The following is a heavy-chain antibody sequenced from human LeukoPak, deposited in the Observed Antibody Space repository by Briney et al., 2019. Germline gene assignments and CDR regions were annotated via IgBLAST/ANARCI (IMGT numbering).Heavy chain of an antibody. J-gene: IGHJ4*02. CDR3: ARLVAAAAYADFDY. D-gene: IGHD6-13*01. Sequence: SETLSLTCTVSGGSISSSSYYWGWIRQPPGKGLEWIGSIYYSGSTYYNPSLKSRVTISVDTSKNQFSLKLSSVTAADTAVYYCARLVAAAAYADFDYWGQGTLVTVSS. V-gene: IGHV4-39*01. CDR2: IYYSGST. CDR1: GGSISSSSYY.